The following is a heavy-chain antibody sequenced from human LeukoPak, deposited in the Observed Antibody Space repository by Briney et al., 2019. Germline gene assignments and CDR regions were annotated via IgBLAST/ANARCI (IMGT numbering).Heavy chain of an antibody. V-gene: IGHV1-18*01. Sequence: ASVKVSCKPSGYTFTSYGISWLRQAPGQRREWLGWISAYNGNTNYAQKLQGRVTMTTDTSTSTAYMELRSLRSDDTAVYYCARDLYGDYAGDYWGQGTLVTVSS. CDR3: ARDLYGDYAGDY. CDR2: ISAYNGNT. D-gene: IGHD4-17*01. CDR1: GYTFTSYG. J-gene: IGHJ4*02.